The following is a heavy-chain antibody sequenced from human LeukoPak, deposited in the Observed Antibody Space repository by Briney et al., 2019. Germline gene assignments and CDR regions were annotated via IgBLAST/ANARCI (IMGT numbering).Heavy chain of an antibody. CDR3: ARDRGSGWYQDY. J-gene: IGHJ4*02. CDR2: ISTDSSTT. Sequence: GGSLRLSCTASGFTFSKYSMTWVRQAPGKGLEWVSYISTDSSTTYYADSVKGRFTISRDNAKNTLYLQMNSLRAEDTAVYYCARDRGSGWYQDYWGQGTLVTVSS. CDR1: GFTFSKYS. V-gene: IGHV3-48*04. D-gene: IGHD6-19*01.